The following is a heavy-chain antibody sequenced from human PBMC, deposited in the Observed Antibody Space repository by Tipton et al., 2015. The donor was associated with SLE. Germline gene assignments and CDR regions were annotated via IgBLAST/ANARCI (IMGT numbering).Heavy chain of an antibody. CDR3: VRVGSWYGMDV. CDR1: GFTFSDHY. CDR2: TRNKVNSYTT. Sequence: SLRLSCAASGFTFSDHYMDWVRQAPGKGLEWVGRTRNKVNSYTTEYAASVKGRFTISRDDSKNSLYLQMNSLKTEDTAVYYCVRVGSWYGMDVRGQGTTVTVSS. J-gene: IGHJ6*02. V-gene: IGHV3-72*01. D-gene: IGHD1-26*01.